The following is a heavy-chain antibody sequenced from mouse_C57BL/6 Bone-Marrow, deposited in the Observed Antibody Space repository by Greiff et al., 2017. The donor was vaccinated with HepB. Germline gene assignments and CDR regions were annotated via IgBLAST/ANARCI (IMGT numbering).Heavy chain of an antibody. Sequence: EVKRVESGGGLVQSGRSLRLSCATSGFTFSDFYMEWVRQAPGKGLEWIAASRNKANDYTTEYSASVKGRFIVSRDTSQSILYLQMNALRAEDTAIYYCARDAKRGAMDYWGQGTSVTVSS. CDR1: GFTFSDFY. V-gene: IGHV7-1*01. CDR2: SRNKANDYTT. J-gene: IGHJ4*01. CDR3: ARDAKRGAMDY.